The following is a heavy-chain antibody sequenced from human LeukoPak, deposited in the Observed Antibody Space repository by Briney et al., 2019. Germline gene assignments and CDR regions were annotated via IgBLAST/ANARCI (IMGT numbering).Heavy chain of an antibody. CDR1: GLTFRNYA. CDR3: AKGKSGSSRYSWFGP. V-gene: IGHV3-23*01. CDR2: IGEDGGTK. J-gene: IGHJ5*02. D-gene: IGHD1-26*01. Sequence: PGGSLRLSCSVSGLTFRNYALSWVRQAPGKGLEWVSVIGEDGGTKFYAASVKGRFTISRDNDKNTLFLQMRSLRAEDTAIYYCAKGKSGSSRYSWFGPEGQGTRVTVTS.